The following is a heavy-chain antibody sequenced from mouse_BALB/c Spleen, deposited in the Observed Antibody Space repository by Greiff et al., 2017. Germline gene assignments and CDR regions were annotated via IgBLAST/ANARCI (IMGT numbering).Heavy chain of an antibody. CDR2: INPSTGYT. Sequence: QVQLQQSGAELANPGASVKMSCKASGYTFTSYWMHWVKQRPGQGLEWIGYINPSTGYTEYNQKFKDKATLTADKSSSTAYMQLSSLTSEDSAVYYCARGVTTATSAWFAYWGQGTLVTVSA. CDR3: ARGVTTATSAWFAY. D-gene: IGHD1-2*01. J-gene: IGHJ3*01. V-gene: IGHV1-7*01. CDR1: GYTFTSYW.